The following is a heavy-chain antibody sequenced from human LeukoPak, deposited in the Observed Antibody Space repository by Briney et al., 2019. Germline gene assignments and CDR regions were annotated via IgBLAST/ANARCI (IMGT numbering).Heavy chain of an antibody. CDR1: GFTFSSYA. Sequence: GGSLRLSCAASGFTFSSYAMSWVRQAPGKGLEWVSAISGSGGSTYYADSVKGRFTISRDNSKNTLYLQMNSLRAEDTAVYYCAIPPQLAVAAAGTSAFGYWGQGTLVTVSS. CDR2: ISGSGGST. D-gene: IGHD6-13*01. CDR3: AIPPQLAVAAAGTSAFGY. J-gene: IGHJ4*02. V-gene: IGHV3-23*01.